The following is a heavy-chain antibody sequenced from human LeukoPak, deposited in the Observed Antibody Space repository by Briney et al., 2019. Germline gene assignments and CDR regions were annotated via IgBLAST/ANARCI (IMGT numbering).Heavy chain of an antibody. J-gene: IGHJ4*02. CDR2: IIPIFGTA. CDR3: ARGQSGSYRFDY. D-gene: IGHD1-26*01. Sequence: SVKVSCKASGGTFSSYAISWVRQAPGQGLEWMGGIIPIFGTANYAQKFQGRVTITADESTSTAYMELSSLRSEDTAVYHCARGQSGSYRFDYWAQGTLVTVSS. V-gene: IGHV1-69*13. CDR1: GGTFSSYA.